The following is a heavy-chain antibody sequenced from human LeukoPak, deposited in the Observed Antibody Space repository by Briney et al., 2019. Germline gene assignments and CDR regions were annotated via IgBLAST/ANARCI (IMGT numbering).Heavy chain of an antibody. D-gene: IGHD6-13*01. CDR2: INSDGSST. J-gene: IGHJ4*02. Sequence: GGSLRLSCAASGFTFSSYWMHWVRQAPGKGLVWVSRINSDGSSTSYADSVKGRFTISRDNAKNTLYLQMNSLRAEDTAIYYCAKINNIAAAGTFDYWGQGTLVTVSS. V-gene: IGHV3-74*01. CDR1: GFTFSSYW. CDR3: AKINNIAAAGTFDY.